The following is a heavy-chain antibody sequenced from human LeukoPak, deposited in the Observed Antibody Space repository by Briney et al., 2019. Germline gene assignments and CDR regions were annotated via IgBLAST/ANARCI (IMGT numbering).Heavy chain of an antibody. CDR1: GFTFSNYG. CDR3: VKDESYNWNDVHFDY. Sequence: GGSLRLSCVASGFTFSNYGMHWVRQAPGKGLEWVAFIRYDGSNEYYADSVKGRFTISRYQSKNTLYLEMNSLRAEDTAIYYCVKDESYNWNDVHFDYWGQGTLVTVSS. V-gene: IGHV3-30*02. J-gene: IGHJ4*02. CDR2: IRYDGSNE. D-gene: IGHD1-1*01.